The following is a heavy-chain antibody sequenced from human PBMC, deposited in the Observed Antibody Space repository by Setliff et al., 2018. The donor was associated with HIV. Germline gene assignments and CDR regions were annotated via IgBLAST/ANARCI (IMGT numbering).Heavy chain of an antibody. Sequence: GESLKISCAASGFNFKTYGMTWVRQAPGKGLDWVAHIGSSNHGIHYTASVQGRFTVSRDNANNLLFLQMDNLRDEDTAVYYCASFYGDYGYWGHGTQVTVSS. CDR1: GFNFKTYG. J-gene: IGHJ4*01. V-gene: IGHV3-48*02. CDR2: IGSSNHGI. D-gene: IGHD3-10*01. CDR3: ASFYGDYGY.